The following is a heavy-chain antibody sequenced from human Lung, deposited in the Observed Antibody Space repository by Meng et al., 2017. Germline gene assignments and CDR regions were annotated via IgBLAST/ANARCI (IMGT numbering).Heavy chain of an antibody. Sequence: QVQPQQWGAGLFKPSETLSLTCVVSGGSFSDYYWSWIRQPPGKGPEWIGEINHSGSTNYNPSLESRATISVDTSQNNLSLKLSSVTAADSAVYYCARGPTTMAHDFDYWGQGTLVTVSS. V-gene: IGHV4-34*01. CDR3: ARGPTTMAHDFDY. J-gene: IGHJ4*02. CDR1: GGSFSDYY. CDR2: INHSGST. D-gene: IGHD4-11*01.